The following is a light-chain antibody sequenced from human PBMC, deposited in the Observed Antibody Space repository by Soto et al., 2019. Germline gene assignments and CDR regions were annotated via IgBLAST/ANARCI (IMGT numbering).Light chain of an antibody. Sequence: EIVMTQSPATLSVSPGERATLSCRASQNISSNLAWYQQKPGQAPRVLIDGASTRATGIPARFSGSGSGTEFNITISSLQSEDFAVYSCQHYNNWLWTFGQGTKVEIK. J-gene: IGKJ1*01. CDR1: QNISSN. CDR3: QHYNNWLWT. V-gene: IGKV3-15*01. CDR2: GAS.